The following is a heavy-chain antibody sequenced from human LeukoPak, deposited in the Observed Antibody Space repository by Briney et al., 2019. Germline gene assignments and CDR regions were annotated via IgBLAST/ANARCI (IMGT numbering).Heavy chain of an antibody. CDR3: ARDRAPGGNYYDLSE. J-gene: IGHJ4*02. CDR1: GFTFSTYA. V-gene: IGHV3-30-3*01. Sequence: PGTSLRLSCAASGFTFSTYAMHWVRQAPGKGLEWVAVTSFDGSNKYYADSVKGRFTISRDNSKNTLYLQMNSLRTEDTALYYCARDRAPGGNYYDLSEWGQGTLVTVSP. CDR2: TSFDGSNK. D-gene: IGHD3-10*01.